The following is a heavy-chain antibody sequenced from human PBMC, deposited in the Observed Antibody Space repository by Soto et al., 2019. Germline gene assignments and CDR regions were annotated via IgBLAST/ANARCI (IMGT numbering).Heavy chain of an antibody. CDR1: GYTFTSYG. J-gene: IGHJ5*02. CDR3: ARDSGDIVVVVAATDNWFDP. V-gene: IGHV1-18*01. D-gene: IGHD2-15*01. CDR2: ISAYNGNT. Sequence: QVQLVQSGAEVKKPGASVKVSCKASGYTFTSYGISWVRQAPGQGLEWMGWISAYNGNTNYARKLQGRVTMTTDTSTSTAYMELRSLRSDDTAVYYCARDSGDIVVVVAATDNWFDPWGQGTLVTVSS.